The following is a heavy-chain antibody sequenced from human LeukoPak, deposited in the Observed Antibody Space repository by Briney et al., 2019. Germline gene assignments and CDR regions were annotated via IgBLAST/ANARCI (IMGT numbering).Heavy chain of an antibody. J-gene: IGHJ4*02. CDR3: VRDWGYDSSGYWQKYFDT. CDR1: GFTFTTFW. V-gene: IGHV3-74*01. Sequence: GGSLRLSCATSGFTFTTFWMHWVRQAPGKGLVWVSRINHDGSSTNYVDSVKGRFTIFRDNAKNTVYLQMNSLRAEDTAVYYCVRDWGYDSSGYWQKYFDTWGQGTLVTVSS. D-gene: IGHD3-22*01. CDR2: INHDGSST.